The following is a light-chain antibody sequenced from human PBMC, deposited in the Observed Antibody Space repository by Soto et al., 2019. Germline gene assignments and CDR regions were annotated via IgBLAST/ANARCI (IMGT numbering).Light chain of an antibody. V-gene: IGLV2-14*01. CDR3: CSYTSYSPYV. CDR1: SSDFGGYNF. Sequence: ALTQPASVSGSPGQSITISCTGTSSDFGGYNFVSWYQHRPGKAPKLMIYAVSNRPSGVSNRFSGSKSGNTASLTISGLQTEDEADYYCCSYTSYSPYVFGTGTKVTVL. J-gene: IGLJ1*01. CDR2: AVS.